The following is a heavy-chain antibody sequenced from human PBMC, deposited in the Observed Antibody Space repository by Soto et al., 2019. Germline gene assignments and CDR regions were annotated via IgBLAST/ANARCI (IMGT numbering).Heavy chain of an antibody. CDR1: GYTLTELS. CDR2: FDPEDGET. J-gene: IGHJ4*02. D-gene: IGHD3-3*01. V-gene: IGHV1-24*01. CDR3: ATVLTGGTYDFWSGYSG. Sequence: GASVKVSCKVSGYTLTELSMHWVRQAPGKGLEWMGGFDPEDGETIYAQKFQGRVTMTEDTSTHTAYMELSSLRSEDTAVYFCATVLTGGTYDFWSGYSGWGQGTLVTVSS.